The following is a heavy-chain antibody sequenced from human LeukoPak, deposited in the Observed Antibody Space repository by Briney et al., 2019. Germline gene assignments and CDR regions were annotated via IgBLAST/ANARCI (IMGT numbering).Heavy chain of an antibody. CDR2: INWNGGST. D-gene: IGHD6-6*01. Sequence: PGGSLRLSCAASGFTFDDYGMSWVHQAPGKGLEWVSGINWNGGSTGYADSVKGRFTISRDNAKNSLYLQMNSLRAEDTALYYCARAYSSSSDPYYFDYWGQGSLVTVSS. CDR3: ARAYSSSSDPYYFDY. CDR1: GFTFDDYG. J-gene: IGHJ4*02. V-gene: IGHV3-20*04.